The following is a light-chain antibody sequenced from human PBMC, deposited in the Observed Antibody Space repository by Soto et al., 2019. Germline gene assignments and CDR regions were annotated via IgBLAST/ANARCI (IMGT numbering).Light chain of an antibody. CDR3: QQYYSTPWT. CDR2: WAS. Sequence: DIVMTQSPDSLAVSLGERATLNCKSSQSVLYSSNNDNYLAWYQQKPGQPPKLLIYWASTRESGVPDRFSGSGSGTDFTLTISSLQAEDVAIYYCQQYYSTPWTFGQGTKVVI. J-gene: IGKJ1*01. CDR1: QSVLYSSNNDNY. V-gene: IGKV4-1*01.